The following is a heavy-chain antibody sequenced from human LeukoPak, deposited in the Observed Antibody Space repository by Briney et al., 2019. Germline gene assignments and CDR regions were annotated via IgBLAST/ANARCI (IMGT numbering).Heavy chain of an antibody. Sequence: ESLRISCKSSGYSFTSYWNSLVRQMPGKGLELMGRIDPSDSYTNYSPSFQGHVTISADKSIITAYLQWSSLKASDTAMYYCARLAGYEESFDPWGQGTLVTVSS. CDR1: GYSFTSYW. CDR2: IDPSDSYT. CDR3: ARLAGYEESFDP. V-gene: IGHV5-10-1*01. J-gene: IGHJ5*02. D-gene: IGHD6-13*01.